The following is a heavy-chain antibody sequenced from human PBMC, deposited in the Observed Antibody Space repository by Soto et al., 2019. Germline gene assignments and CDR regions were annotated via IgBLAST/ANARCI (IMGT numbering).Heavy chain of an antibody. D-gene: IGHD3-10*01. Sequence: VQLVESGGGVVQPGMSLRRSCAASGFPFTTYGMHWVREGPGKGLEWVAVISYDGSNKYYADSVKGRFTISRDNSKNTLYLQMNSLRPEDTALYYCVGGQYYFDYRGQGTLVIVSS. CDR3: VGGQYYFDY. J-gene: IGHJ4*02. CDR2: ISYDGSNK. V-gene: IGHV3-30*03. CDR1: GFPFTTYG.